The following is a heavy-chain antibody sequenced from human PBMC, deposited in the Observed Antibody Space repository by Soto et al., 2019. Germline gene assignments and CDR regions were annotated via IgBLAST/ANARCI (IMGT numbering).Heavy chain of an antibody. CDR3: AKDDSSGYYFEY. CDR2: IIPICGTA. V-gene: IGHV1-69*13. D-gene: IGHD3-22*01. Sequence: GASVKVSCKASGGTFSSYAISWVRQAPGQGLGWMGGIIPICGTANYAQKFQGRVTITADESTSTAYMELSSLRSEDTAVYYCAKDDSSGYYFEYWGQRTLATVSS. CDR1: GGTFSSYA. J-gene: IGHJ4*02.